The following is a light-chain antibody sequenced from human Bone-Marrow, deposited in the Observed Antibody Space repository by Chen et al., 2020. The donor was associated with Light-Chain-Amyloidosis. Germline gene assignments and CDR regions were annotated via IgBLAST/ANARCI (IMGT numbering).Light chain of an antibody. Sequence: QSVLTQPPSASVTPGQKVTISFSGSYSNIGSNNVSWYQHLPGTAPKLLMYSNDQRPSGVPDRFSGSKSGTSASLATSGLQSEDEADYYCAAWDDNMNGWVFGGGTKLTVL. J-gene: IGLJ3*02. CDR2: SND. CDR3: AAWDDNMNGWV. CDR1: YSNIGSNN. V-gene: IGLV1-44*01.